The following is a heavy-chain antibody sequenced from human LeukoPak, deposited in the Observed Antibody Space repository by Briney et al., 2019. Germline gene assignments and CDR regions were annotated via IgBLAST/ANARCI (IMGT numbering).Heavy chain of an antibody. D-gene: IGHD3-22*01. Sequence: PGGSLRLSCAASGFSFRSYGITWGREAPGQGLEWVAVIGSDGSKKYYADSVKGRFTISRDNSKNTLYLQMNSLRTEDTAMYFCAKEIYYDSSAFFDYWGQGTLVTVSS. CDR3: AKEIYYDSSAFFDY. CDR1: GFSFRSYG. CDR2: IGSDGSKK. J-gene: IGHJ4*02. V-gene: IGHV3-30*18.